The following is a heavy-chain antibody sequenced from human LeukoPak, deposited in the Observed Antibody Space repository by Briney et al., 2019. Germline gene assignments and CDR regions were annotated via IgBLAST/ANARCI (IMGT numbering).Heavy chain of an antibody. D-gene: IGHD4-23*01. V-gene: IGHV4-59*01. Sequence: SETLSLTCTVSGGSISSYYWSWIRQPPGKGLEWIGYIYYSGSTNYNPSLKSRVTISVDTSKNQFSLKLSSVTAADTAVYYCARASTTVATEPDDAFDIWGQGTMVTVSS. CDR3: ARASTTVATEPDDAFDI. CDR2: IYYSGST. CDR1: GGSISSYY. J-gene: IGHJ3*02.